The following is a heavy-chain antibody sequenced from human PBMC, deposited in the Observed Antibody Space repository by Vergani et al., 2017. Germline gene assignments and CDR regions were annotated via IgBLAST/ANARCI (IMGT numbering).Heavy chain of an antibody. V-gene: IGHV3-11*04. CDR1: GFKFSDHY. CDR2: ISPGASTV. D-gene: IGHD1-26*01. CDR3: AKNPGIGATRHCSATYV. Sequence: LEESGGGSVKPGGSLRLSCAASGFKFSDHYMSWIRQAPGKGLEWVSHISPGASTVSYTDSVTGRFTVSRDNNNNSLTLDMTTLRVEDTAVYYCAKNPGIGATRHCSATYVWGQGTTVTVSS. J-gene: IGHJ6*02.